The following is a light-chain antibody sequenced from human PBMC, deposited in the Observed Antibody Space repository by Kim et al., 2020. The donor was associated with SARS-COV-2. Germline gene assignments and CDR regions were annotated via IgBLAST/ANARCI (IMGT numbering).Light chain of an antibody. CDR2: YDS. J-gene: IGLJ2*01. Sequence: PGKTARITCGGNNIGSKSVNWYQQKPGQAPVLVIYYDSDRPSGIPERFSGSNSGNTATLTISRVEAGDEAVYYCQVWDSSSDHVVFGGGTQLTVL. CDR3: QVWDSSSDHVV. CDR1: NIGSKS. V-gene: IGLV3-21*04.